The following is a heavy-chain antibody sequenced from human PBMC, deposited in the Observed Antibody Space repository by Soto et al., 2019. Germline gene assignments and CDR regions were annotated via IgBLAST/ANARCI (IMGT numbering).Heavy chain of an antibody. D-gene: IGHD4-4*01. CDR3: ARAPYSNYEDY. CDR2: IYYTGST. J-gene: IGHJ4*02. Sequence: SETPSLTCSVSGGSISNYYWSWIRQPPGEGLEWIGYIYYTGSTNYNPSLKSRVTMSVDSSKNQFSLNLRSVTAADTAVYYRARAPYSNYEDYWGQGTLVTVSS. V-gene: IGHV4-59*01. CDR1: GGSISNYY.